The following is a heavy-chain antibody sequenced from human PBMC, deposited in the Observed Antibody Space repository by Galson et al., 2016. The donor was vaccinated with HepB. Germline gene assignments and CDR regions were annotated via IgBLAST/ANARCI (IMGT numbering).Heavy chain of an antibody. Sequence: SLRLSCAVSGFSFNSYGMHWVRQAPGKGLEWVAVIWYEGSHKYYADSVKGRFTISRDNSYNTLYLQMNSLGAEDTAVYYCARGVYGGTSFWYFDFWGRGTLVTASS. J-gene: IGHJ2*01. CDR1: GFSFNSYG. D-gene: IGHD4-23*01. CDR2: IWYEGSHK. CDR3: ARGVYGGTSFWYFDF. V-gene: IGHV3-33*01.